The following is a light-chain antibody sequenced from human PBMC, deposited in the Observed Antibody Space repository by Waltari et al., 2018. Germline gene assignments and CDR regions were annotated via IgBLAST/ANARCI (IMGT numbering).Light chain of an antibody. CDR1: QSVLYSSNNRNY. CDR3: QQYYSTPPT. V-gene: IGKV4-1*01. CDR2: WAS. J-gene: IGKJ2*01. Sequence: DIVMTQPPDSLAVSRGERATINCKSSQSVLYSSNNRNYLAWYQQKPGLPPKLLIYWASTRESGVPDRFSGSGSGTDFTLTISSLQAEDVAVYYCQQYYSTPPTFGQGTKLEIK.